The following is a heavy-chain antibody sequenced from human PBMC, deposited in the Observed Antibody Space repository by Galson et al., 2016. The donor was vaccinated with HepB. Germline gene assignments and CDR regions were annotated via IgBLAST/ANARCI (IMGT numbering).Heavy chain of an antibody. D-gene: IGHD1-14*01. Sequence: SLRLSCAASGFGFSSFSMNWVRQAPGKGLEWVSFISRGGDYIYYADTVKGRFTVTRDNAKDTLYLQMDSQRGEDTAVYYCARDAAHRNHALDYWGQGTLVTVSS. V-gene: IGHV3-21*01. CDR1: GFGFSSFS. CDR3: ARDAAHRNHALDY. J-gene: IGHJ4*02. CDR2: ISRGGDYI.